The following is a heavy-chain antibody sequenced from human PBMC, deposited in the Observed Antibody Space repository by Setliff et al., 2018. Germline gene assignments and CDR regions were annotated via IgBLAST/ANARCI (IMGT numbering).Heavy chain of an antibody. D-gene: IGHD3-22*01. V-gene: IGHV1-2*06. CDR3: ATEIPDYYDSSGYYHRYFDY. J-gene: IGHJ4*02. Sequence: SVKVSCKASGYTFSGYYMHWVRQAPGQGLEWMGRINPNSGGTNYAQKFQGRVTMTSDSSISTAYMELSGLRSDDTAVYFCATEIPDYYDSSGYYHRYFDYWGQGTLVTVSS. CDR2: INPNSGGT. CDR1: GYTFSGYY.